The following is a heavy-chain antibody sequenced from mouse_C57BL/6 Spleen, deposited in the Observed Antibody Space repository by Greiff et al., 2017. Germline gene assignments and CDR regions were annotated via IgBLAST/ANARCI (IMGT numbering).Heavy chain of an antibody. J-gene: IGHJ4*01. V-gene: IGHV10-1*01. CDR2: IRSKSNNYAT. CDR3: VRDPMEY. Sequence: EVQLVESGGGLVQPKGSLKLSCAASGFSFNTYAMNWVRQAPGKGLEWVARIRSKSNNYATYYADSVKDRFTIARDDSESRLYLQMNNVKTEDTAMYYCVRDPMEYWGQGTSGTVSS. CDR1: GFSFNTYA.